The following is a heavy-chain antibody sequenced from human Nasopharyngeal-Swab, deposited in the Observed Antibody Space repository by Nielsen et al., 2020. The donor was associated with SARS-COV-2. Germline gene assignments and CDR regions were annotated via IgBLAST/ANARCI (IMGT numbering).Heavy chain of an antibody. CDR3: VRSYGDYYFDY. CDR2: IRSGTDVETI. D-gene: IGHD4-17*01. Sequence: GESLKISCEVSGFSVSYNYMSWVRQAPGKGLEWVGRIRSGTDVETIDFAAPVKGRFTISRDDSKNTLYLQMNSLRAEDTAVYYCVRSYGDYYFDYWGQGTLVTVSP. V-gene: IGHV3-15*01. CDR1: GFSVSYNY. J-gene: IGHJ4*02.